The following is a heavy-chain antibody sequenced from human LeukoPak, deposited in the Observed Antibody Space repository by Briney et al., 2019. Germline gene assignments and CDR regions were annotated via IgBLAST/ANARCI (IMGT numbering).Heavy chain of an antibody. J-gene: IGHJ4*02. CDR3: ARGLGSFPVVVIGY. CDR2: INPNSGGT. Sequence: GASVKVSCKASGYTFTGYYMHWVRQAPGQGLEWMGWINPNSGGTNYAQKFQGWVTMTSDTSISTAYMELSRLRSDDTAVYYCARGLGSFPVVVIGYWGQGTLVTVSS. D-gene: IGHD3-22*01. CDR1: GYTFTGYY. V-gene: IGHV1-2*04.